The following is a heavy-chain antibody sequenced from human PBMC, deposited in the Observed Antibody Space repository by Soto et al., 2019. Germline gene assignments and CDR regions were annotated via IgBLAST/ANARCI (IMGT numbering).Heavy chain of an antibody. D-gene: IGHD2-8*01. CDR2: ISDSGVNT. V-gene: IGHV3-23*01. CDR1: VFAFSNHA. Sequence: SXRLSFNTSVFAFSNHAITWVRQAPDKGLEWVSTISDSGVNTHYADSVKGRFTISRDNSRNTLYLQMNSLRGEDTAVYYCVSWVSAHFDYWGQGTVVTVSS. CDR3: VSWVSAHFDY. J-gene: IGHJ4*02.